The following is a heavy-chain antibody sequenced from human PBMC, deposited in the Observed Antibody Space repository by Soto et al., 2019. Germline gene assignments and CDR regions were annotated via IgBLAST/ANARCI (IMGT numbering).Heavy chain of an antibody. Sequence: SETLSLTCAVSGGSISSGGYSWSWIRQPPGKGLEWIGYIYHSGSTYYNPSLKSRVTISVDRSKNQFSLKLSSVTAADTAVYYCARGPPFGYWGQGTLVTVS. CDR2: IYHSGST. D-gene: IGHD3-10*01. CDR1: GGSISSGGYS. V-gene: IGHV4-30-2*01. CDR3: ARGPPFGY. J-gene: IGHJ4*02.